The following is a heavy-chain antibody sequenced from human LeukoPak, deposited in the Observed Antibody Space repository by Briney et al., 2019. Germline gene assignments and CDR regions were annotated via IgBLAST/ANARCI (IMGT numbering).Heavy chain of an antibody. D-gene: IGHD3-9*01. J-gene: IGHJ4*01. Sequence: PSDTLSLTCTVSGGSISSYYWSWIRQPPGKGLEWMGYIYYSGSTNYNPSLKSRVTISVDTSKNQFSLKLSSVTAADTAVYYCARGSYYDILTGYSLDYWGQGTLVTVSS. V-gene: IGHV4-59*07. CDR1: GGSISSYY. CDR2: IYYSGST. CDR3: ARGSYYDILTGYSLDY.